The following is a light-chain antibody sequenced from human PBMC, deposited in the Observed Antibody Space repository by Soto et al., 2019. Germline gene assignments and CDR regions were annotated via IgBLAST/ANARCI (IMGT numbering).Light chain of an antibody. CDR2: LNSDGSH. J-gene: IGLJ2*01. Sequence: QSVLTLLPSASASLGASVNLTCTLSSGHSSDAIAWHQQQPEKGPRYLMKLNSDGSHSKGDGIPDRFSGSSSGAERYLTISSLQSEDEADYYCQTWGTELRVFGVGTKLTVL. CDR3: QTWGTELRV. V-gene: IGLV4-69*01. CDR1: SGHSSDA.